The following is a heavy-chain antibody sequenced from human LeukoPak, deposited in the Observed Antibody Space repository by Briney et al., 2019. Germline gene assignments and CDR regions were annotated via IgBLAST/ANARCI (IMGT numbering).Heavy chain of an antibody. V-gene: IGHV3-21*01. Sequence: GGSLRLSCAASGFTFGSYSMNWVRQAPRKGLEWVSSISSSSTYIYYADSVKGRFTVSRDNAKNSLYLQMNSLRAEDTAVYFCASQYTSSRIFDDWGQGTLVTVSS. D-gene: IGHD6-13*01. CDR3: ASQYTSSRIFDD. J-gene: IGHJ4*02. CDR1: GFTFGSYS. CDR2: ISSSSTYI.